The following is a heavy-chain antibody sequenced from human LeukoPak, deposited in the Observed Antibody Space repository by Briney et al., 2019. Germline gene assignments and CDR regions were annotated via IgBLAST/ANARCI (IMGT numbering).Heavy chain of an antibody. Sequence: SETLSLTCTVSGGSISSYYWSWIRQPPGQGLEWIGSIYYSGNTYYNPSLKSRVTISVDASMNEFSLKLTSVTAADTAVYYCARDRSTVTPPQPDVFDIWGQGTMVTVSS. D-gene: IGHD4-17*01. J-gene: IGHJ3*02. V-gene: IGHV4-39*07. CDR2: IYYSGNT. CDR1: GGSISSYY. CDR3: ARDRSTVTPPQPDVFDI.